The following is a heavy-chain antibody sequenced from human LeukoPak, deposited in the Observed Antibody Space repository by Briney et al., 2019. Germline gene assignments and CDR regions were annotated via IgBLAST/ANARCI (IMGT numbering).Heavy chain of an antibody. CDR1: GFTFSSYG. CDR3: AKPYSSGWSPYYHYYMDV. CDR2: IRYDGSNK. J-gene: IGHJ6*03. Sequence: AGGSLRLSCAASGFTFSSYGMHWVRQAPGKGLEWVAFIRYDGSNKYYADSVKGRFTISRDNSKNTLYLQMSTLRAEDTAVYFCAKPYSSGWSPYYHYYMDVWGTGTTVTVSS. V-gene: IGHV3-30*02. D-gene: IGHD6-19*01.